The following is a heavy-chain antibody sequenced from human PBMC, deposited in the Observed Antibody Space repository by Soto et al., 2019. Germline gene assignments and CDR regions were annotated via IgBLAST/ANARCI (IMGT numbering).Heavy chain of an antibody. CDR3: ARDCSGGSCYLRSNYYYYGMDV. D-gene: IGHD2-15*01. CDR2: ISAYNGNT. J-gene: IGHJ6*02. Sequence: GASVKVSCKASGYTFTSYGISWVRQAPGQGLEWMGWISAYNGNTSYAQRLQGRVTMTTDTSTSTAYMELRSLRSDDTAVYYCARDCSGGSCYLRSNYYYYGMDVWGQGTTVTVSS. V-gene: IGHV1-18*01. CDR1: GYTFTSYG.